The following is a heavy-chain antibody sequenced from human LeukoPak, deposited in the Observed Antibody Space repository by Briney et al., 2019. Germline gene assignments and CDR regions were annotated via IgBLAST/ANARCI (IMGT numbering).Heavy chain of an antibody. D-gene: IGHD6-19*01. CDR2: ISGSGGST. CDR1: GFTFSSYA. J-gene: IGHJ5*02. CDR3: AKDLAYIAVAVYMANNWFDP. Sequence: PGGSVTHSCAASGFTFSSYAMSWVRQAPGKGLEWVSPISGSGGSTYYADSVKGRFTISTDNTKNTLYLQMNSLRAEDTAVYYCAKDLAYIAVAVYMANNWFDPWGQGTLVPVSS. V-gene: IGHV3-23*01.